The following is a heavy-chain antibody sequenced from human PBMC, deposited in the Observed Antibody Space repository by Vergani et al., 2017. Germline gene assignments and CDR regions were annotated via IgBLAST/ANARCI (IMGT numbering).Heavy chain of an antibody. CDR2: ISWNSGRI. Sequence: EVQLVESGGGLVQPGRSLRLSCAASKFTFDDYAMHWVRQAPGKGLEWVSGISWNSGRIGYADSVKGRFTISRDNAKNSLYLQMNSLRAEDTALYYCAKEGAPWFGERAFDIWGQGTMVTVSS. CDR1: KFTFDDYA. D-gene: IGHD3-10*01. CDR3: AKEGAPWFGERAFDI. V-gene: IGHV3-9*01. J-gene: IGHJ3*02.